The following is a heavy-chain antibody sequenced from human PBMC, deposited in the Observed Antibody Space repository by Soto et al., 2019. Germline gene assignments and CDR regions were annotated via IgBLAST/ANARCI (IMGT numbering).Heavy chain of an antibody. CDR3: ASTKEGSGSPYYYYGMDV. D-gene: IGHD3-10*01. Sequence: PGESLKISCKGSGYSFTSYWISWVRQMPGKGLEWMGRIDPSDSYTNYSPSFQGHVTISADKSISTAYLQWSSLKASDTAMYYCASTKEGSGSPYYYYGMDVWGQGTTATVSS. CDR2: IDPSDSYT. V-gene: IGHV5-10-1*01. CDR1: GYSFTSYW. J-gene: IGHJ6*02.